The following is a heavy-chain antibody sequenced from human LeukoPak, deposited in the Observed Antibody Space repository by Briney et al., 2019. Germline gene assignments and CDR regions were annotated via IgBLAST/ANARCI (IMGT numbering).Heavy chain of an antibody. D-gene: IGHD3-10*01. Sequence: SETLSLTRTVSGGSISSYYWSWIRQPAGKGLEWVGRIYTSGSTNYNPSLKSRVTMSVDTSKNQFSLKLSSVTAADTAVYYCARDRGVPRPYYFDQWGQGALVTVSS. V-gene: IGHV4-4*07. CDR2: IYTSGST. J-gene: IGHJ4*02. CDR3: ARDRGVPRPYYFDQ. CDR1: GGSISSYY.